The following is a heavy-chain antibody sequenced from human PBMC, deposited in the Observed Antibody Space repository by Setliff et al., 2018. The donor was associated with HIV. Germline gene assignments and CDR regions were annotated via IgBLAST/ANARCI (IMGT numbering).Heavy chain of an antibody. J-gene: IGHJ4*02. D-gene: IGHD3-22*01. CDR1: GGSFSGYY. CDR2: INHSGST. CDR3: ARLTTTYYYDSSAYYHPV. Sequence: LSLTCAVYGGSFSGYYWSWIRQPPGKGLEWIGEINHSGSTNYNPSLKSRVTISVDTSKNQFSLKLSSVTAADTAVFYCARLTTTYYYDSSAYYHPVWGQGTLVTVS. V-gene: IGHV4-34*01.